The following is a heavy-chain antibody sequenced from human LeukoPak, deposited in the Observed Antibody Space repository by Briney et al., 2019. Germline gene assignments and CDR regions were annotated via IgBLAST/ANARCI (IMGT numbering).Heavy chain of an antibody. J-gene: IGHJ4*02. V-gene: IGHV4-39*01. CDR2: VYYTENT. Sequence: PSETLSLTCNVSGDYIITNSYYWGWIRRPPGTGLEWIGTVYYTENTYYNPSLKSRVTVSIDTSKNQFSLKLTSVTAADTAVYYCARLGHDYGGLKIDYWGQGTLVTVSS. CDR1: GDYIITNSYY. D-gene: IGHD4-23*01. CDR3: ARLGHDYGGLKIDY.